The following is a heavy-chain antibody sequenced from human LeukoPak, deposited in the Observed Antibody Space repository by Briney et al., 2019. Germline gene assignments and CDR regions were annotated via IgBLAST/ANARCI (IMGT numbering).Heavy chain of an antibody. CDR2: IYYSGST. CDR3: ARVGRYYDSSGYQTPYYFDY. V-gene: IGHV4-31*03. CDR1: GGSISSGGYY. J-gene: IGHJ4*02. Sequence: SETLSLTCTVSGGSISSGGYYWSWIRQHPGKGLEWIVYIYYSGSTYYNPSLKSRVTISVYTSKNQFSLKLSSVTAADTAVYYCARVGRYYDSSGYQTPYYFDYWGQGTLVTVSS. D-gene: IGHD3-22*01.